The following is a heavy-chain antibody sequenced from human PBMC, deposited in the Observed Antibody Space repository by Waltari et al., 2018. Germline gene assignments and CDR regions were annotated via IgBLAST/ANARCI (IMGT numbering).Heavy chain of an antibody. Sequence: QVQLQESGPGLVKPSQTLSLTCTVSGGSISSGSYYWSWIRQPAGKGLEWIGYIYTSGSTNYNPSLKSRVTISVDTSKNQFSLKLSSVTAADTAVYYCARESRGTMIVGDAFDIWGQGTMVIVSS. J-gene: IGHJ3*02. CDR3: ARESRGTMIVGDAFDI. CDR1: GGSISSGSYY. CDR2: IYTSGST. D-gene: IGHD3-22*01. V-gene: IGHV4-61*09.